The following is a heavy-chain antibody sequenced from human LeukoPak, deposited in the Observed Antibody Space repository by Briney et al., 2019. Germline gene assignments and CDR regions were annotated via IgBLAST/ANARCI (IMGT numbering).Heavy chain of an antibody. CDR2: IYYSGST. CDR1: GGSISSYY. D-gene: IGHD6-19*01. J-gene: IGHJ4*02. Sequence: PSETLSLTCTVSGGSISSYYWSWIRQPPGKGLEWIGYIYYSGSTNYNPSLKSRVTISVDTSKNQFSLKLSSVTAADTAVYYCATTENSSGWFGYWGQGTLVTVPS. V-gene: IGHV4-59*08. CDR3: ATTENSSGWFGY.